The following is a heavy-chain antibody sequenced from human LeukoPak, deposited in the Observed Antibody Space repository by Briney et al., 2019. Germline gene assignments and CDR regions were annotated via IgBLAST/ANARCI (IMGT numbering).Heavy chain of an antibody. CDR1: AFRFSSYG. CDR2: IRSDSSNQ. CDR3: AKGAHPQQQLARPPFDY. J-gene: IGHJ4*02. D-gene: IGHD6-13*01. V-gene: IGHV3-30*02. Sequence: GGSLRLSCAASAFRFSSYGMHWVRQAPGKGPEWVAFIRSDSSNQYYADSVKGRFTISRDNSKNTLYLQMDSLKAEDTAVYYCAKGAHPQQQLARPPFDYWGQGTLVTVSS.